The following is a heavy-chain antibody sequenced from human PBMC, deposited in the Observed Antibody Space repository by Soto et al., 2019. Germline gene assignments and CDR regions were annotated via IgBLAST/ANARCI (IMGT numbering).Heavy chain of an antibody. Sequence: HPGGSLRLSCAASGFTFSSYAMSWVRQAPGKGLEWVSAISGSGGSTYYADSVKGRFTISRDNSKNTLYLQMNSLRAEDTAVYYCAKAGEERLLLRFLEWFQHAGDYYYGMDVWGQGTTVTVSS. CDR2: ISGSGGST. V-gene: IGHV3-23*01. CDR3: AKAGEERLLLRFLEWFQHAGDYYYGMDV. D-gene: IGHD3-3*01. CDR1: GFTFSSYA. J-gene: IGHJ6*02.